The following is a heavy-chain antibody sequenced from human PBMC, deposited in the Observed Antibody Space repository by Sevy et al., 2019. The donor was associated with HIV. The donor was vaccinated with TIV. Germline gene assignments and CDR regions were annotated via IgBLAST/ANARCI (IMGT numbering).Heavy chain of an antibody. CDR1: GFTFSSYL. V-gene: IGHV3-74*01. J-gene: IGHJ4*02. Sequence: GGSLRLSCAASGFTFSSYLMHWVSQAPGKGPVWVSRINSDGSSTSYADSVKGRFTISRDNARNTLYLEMNSLRSEDTAVYYCARGQGYWGQGTLVTVSS. CDR3: ARGQGY. CDR2: INSDGSST.